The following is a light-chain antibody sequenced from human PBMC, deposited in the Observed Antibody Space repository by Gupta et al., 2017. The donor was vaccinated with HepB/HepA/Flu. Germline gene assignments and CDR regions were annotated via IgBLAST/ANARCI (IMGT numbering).Light chain of an antibody. CDR1: QSVSSSY. V-gene: IGKV3-20*01. CDR2: GAS. Sequence: EIVLTQSPGTLSLSPGERATLSCRASQSVSSSYLAWYQQKPGQAPRLLIYGASSRATGIPDRFSASGSGTDFTLTISRLEPEDFAVYYRQQYGSSRWTFGQGTKVEIK. CDR3: QQYGSSRWT. J-gene: IGKJ1*01.